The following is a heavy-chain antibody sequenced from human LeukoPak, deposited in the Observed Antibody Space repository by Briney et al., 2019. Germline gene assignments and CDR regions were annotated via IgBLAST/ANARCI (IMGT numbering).Heavy chain of an antibody. V-gene: IGHV3-48*04. Sequence: GGSLRLSCAASGFTFSSYSMNWVRQAPGKGLEWVSYISSSGSTIYYADSVKGRFTISRDNAKNSLYLQMNSLRAEDTAVYYCARGLNYYDSSGYYADYWGQGTLVTVSS. CDR1: GFTFSSYS. J-gene: IGHJ4*02. CDR2: ISSSGSTI. D-gene: IGHD3-22*01. CDR3: ARGLNYYDSSGYYADY.